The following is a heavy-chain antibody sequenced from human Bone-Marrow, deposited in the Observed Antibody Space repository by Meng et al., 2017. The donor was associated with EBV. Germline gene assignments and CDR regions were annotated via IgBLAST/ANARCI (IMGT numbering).Heavy chain of an antibody. CDR2: ISYNGSNK. Sequence: QVQLVESGGGVVQPGRSLRLSCAASGFTFSSYGMHWVRQAPGKGLEWVAVISYNGSNKYYADSVKGRFTISRDNSKNTLYLQMNSLRAEDTAVYYCAKDLRGLTGYFPFDYWGQGTLVTVSS. CDR3: AKDLRGLTGYFPFDY. J-gene: IGHJ4*02. CDR1: GFTFSSYG. D-gene: IGHD3-9*01. V-gene: IGHV3-30*18.